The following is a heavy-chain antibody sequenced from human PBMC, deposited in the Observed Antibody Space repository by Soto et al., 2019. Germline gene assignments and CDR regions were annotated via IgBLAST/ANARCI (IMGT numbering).Heavy chain of an antibody. V-gene: IGHV1-18*03. CDR3: ARDGFYAGQRRYSYGYSSPSFYGMDV. J-gene: IGHJ6*02. CDR2: ISPYNDNT. D-gene: IGHD5-18*01. CDR1: GYTFISYG. Sequence: VQLVQSGAEVKKPGASVKVSCKTSGYTFISYGLSWVRQAPGLGLEWMGWISPYNDNTNYAQKIHGRVTMTPDTSTRTAYIEMGRQRSEDMAVYQCARDGFYAGQRRYSYGYSSPSFYGMDVWGQGATVSVS.